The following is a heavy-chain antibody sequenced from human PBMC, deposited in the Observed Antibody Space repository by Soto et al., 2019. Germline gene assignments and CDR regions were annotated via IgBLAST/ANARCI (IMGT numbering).Heavy chain of an antibody. J-gene: IGHJ5*02. D-gene: IGHD5-12*01. CDR3: ARHFTPDSGSDRFDPWFDP. CDR2: INPNSGGT. Sequence: GXSVKVSCKASGYPFTGYYMHWVRRAPGQGLEWMGWINPNSGGTNYAQKFQGRVTMTRDTSISTAYMELSRLRSDDTAVYYCARHFTPDSGSDRFDPWFDPCGQGTLVTVSS. V-gene: IGHV1-2*02. CDR1: GYPFTGYY.